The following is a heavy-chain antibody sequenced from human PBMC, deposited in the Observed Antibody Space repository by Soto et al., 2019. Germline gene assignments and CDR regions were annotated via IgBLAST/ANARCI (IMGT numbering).Heavy chain of an antibody. J-gene: IGHJ4*02. V-gene: IGHV3-23*01. D-gene: IGHD5-18*01. Sequence: GGSLRLSCAGSGCTFSSYAMSWVRQATGKGLEWVSAISGSGGSTYYADSVKGRFTISRDNSKNTLYLQMNSLRAEDTAVYYCAKETWIQLWRGDYFDYWGQGTLVTVSS. CDR3: AKETWIQLWRGDYFDY. CDR1: GCTFSSYA. CDR2: ISGSGGST.